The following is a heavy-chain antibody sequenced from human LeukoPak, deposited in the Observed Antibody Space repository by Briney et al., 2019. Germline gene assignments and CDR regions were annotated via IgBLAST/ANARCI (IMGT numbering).Heavy chain of an antibody. D-gene: IGHD5-18*01. Sequence: QTGGSLRLSCAASGFTFSDYYMSWIRQAPGKGLEWVSYISSSGSTIYYADSVKGRFTISRDNSKNTLYLQMNSLRAEDTAVYYCARDPTAMDAHYFDYWGQGTLVTVSS. CDR3: ARDPTAMDAHYFDY. V-gene: IGHV3-11*04. CDR1: GFTFSDYY. J-gene: IGHJ4*02. CDR2: ISSSGSTI.